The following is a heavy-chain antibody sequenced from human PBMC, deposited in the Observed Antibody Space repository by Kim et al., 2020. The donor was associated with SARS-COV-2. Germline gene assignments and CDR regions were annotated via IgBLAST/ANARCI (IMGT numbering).Heavy chain of an antibody. CDR1: GLNVSRHY. D-gene: IGHD2-15*01. Sequence: GGSLRLSCAASGLNVSRHYMSWVRQAPGKGLECVSVIYTGGGTSYAASVVGRFTISSDSSTNTLFLQMISLRAADTAVFYCARGPYCSCGRCSAGFDFWG. CDR3: ARGPYCSCGRCSAGFDF. CDR2: IYTGGGT. J-gene: IGHJ3*01. V-gene: IGHV3-53*01.